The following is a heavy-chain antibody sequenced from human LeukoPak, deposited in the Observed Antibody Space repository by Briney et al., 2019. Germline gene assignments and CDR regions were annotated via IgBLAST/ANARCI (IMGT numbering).Heavy chain of an antibody. D-gene: IGHD1-26*01. V-gene: IGHV3-23*01. J-gene: IGHJ4*02. CDR3: AKGGKWDVTPFDY. CDR2: ISGGGGST. Sequence: GGSLRLSCAASGFTFTSYSMNWVRQAPGKGLEWVSTISGGGGSTYYADSVKGRFTISRDNSKNTLCLQVNSLRAEDTAVYYCAKGGKWDVTPFDYWGQGTLVTVSS. CDR1: GFTFTSYS.